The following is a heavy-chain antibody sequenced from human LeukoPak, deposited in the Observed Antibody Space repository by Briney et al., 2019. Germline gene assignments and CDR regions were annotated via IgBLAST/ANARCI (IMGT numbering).Heavy chain of an antibody. J-gene: IGHJ2*01. CDR1: GGSISSYY. Sequence: PSETLSLTCTVSGGSISSYYWSWIRQPPGKGLEWIGYIYYSGSTNYNPSLKSPVTISVDTSKNQFSLKLSSVTAADTAVYYCARGPVGATPGWYFDLWGRGTLVTVSS. CDR2: IYYSGST. D-gene: IGHD1-26*01. CDR3: ARGPVGATPGWYFDL. V-gene: IGHV4-59*01.